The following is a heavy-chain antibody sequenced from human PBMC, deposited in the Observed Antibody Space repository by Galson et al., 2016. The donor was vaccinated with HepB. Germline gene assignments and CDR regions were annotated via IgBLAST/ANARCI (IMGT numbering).Heavy chain of an antibody. V-gene: IGHV3-66*01. CDR1: GFTFSDYY. D-gene: IGHD2-2*01. CDR3: ERGVGGVPSANFYYGMDV. Sequence: SLRLSCAASGFTFSDYYLTWIRQAPGKGLEWVSVIYRGGFTYYADSVKGRFTISRDNSENTLYLQMNSLRAEDTAVYYCERGVGGVPSANFYYGMDVWGQGATVTVSS. J-gene: IGHJ6*02. CDR2: IYRGGFT.